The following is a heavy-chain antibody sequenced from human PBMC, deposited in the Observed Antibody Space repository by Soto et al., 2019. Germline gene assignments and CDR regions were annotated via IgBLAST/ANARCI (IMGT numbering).Heavy chain of an antibody. CDR2: ISGSDGTT. CDR1: GFIFSDYA. J-gene: IGHJ6*02. CDR3: AKVIGGSESYWGGSHYYYALDV. Sequence: EVQLVESGGGLAQPGRSLRLSCVASGFIFSDYAMYWVRQAPGKGLEWVSVISGSDGTTYYADSVRGRFTMSRDNSRNTIYLQMMSLRAEDTAVYYCAKVIGGSESYWGGSHYYYALDVWGQGTTVTVSS. V-gene: IGHV3-23*04. D-gene: IGHD3-10*01.